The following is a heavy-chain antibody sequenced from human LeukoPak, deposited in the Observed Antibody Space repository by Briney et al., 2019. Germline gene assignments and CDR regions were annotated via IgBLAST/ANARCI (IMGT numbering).Heavy chain of an antibody. CDR3: ARDLAVVGAPGFDY. Sequence: GGSLRLSCAASGFTFDDYTMHWVRQAPGKGLEWVSLISWDGGSTYYADSVKGRLTISRDNAKNSLYLQMNSLRAEDTAVYYCARDLAVVGAPGFDYWGQGTLVTVSS. CDR2: ISWDGGST. D-gene: IGHD1-26*01. CDR1: GFTFDDYT. V-gene: IGHV3-43*01. J-gene: IGHJ4*02.